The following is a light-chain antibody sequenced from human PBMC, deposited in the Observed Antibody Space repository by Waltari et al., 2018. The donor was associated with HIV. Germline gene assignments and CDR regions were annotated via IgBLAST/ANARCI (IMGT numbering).Light chain of an antibody. V-gene: IGKV3-15*01. J-gene: IGKJ1*01. CDR1: QRVDSN. CDR3: QQYNSWPWT. Sequence: EIVLTPPPVNLSVSPVERVTLPCRASQRVDSNFAWYQQKPGQAPRLLIFGTSSRAAGIPARISGSGSETESTLTISSLQSEDFAVYYCQQYNSWPWTFGQGTKVEVK. CDR2: GTS.